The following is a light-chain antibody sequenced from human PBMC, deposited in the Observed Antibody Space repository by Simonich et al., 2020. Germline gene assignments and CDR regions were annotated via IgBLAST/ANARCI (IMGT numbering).Light chain of an antibody. Sequence: QSALTQPASVSGSPGQSITISCTGTSSDVGGYNLVSLYQQHPGKAPKLLIYEGSKRPSGVSNRFSGSKSGNTASRTISGLQAEDEADYYCCSYAGSYTLVFGGGTKLTVL. CDR1: SSDVGGYNL. V-gene: IGLV2-23*01. CDR2: EGS. J-gene: IGLJ2*01. CDR3: CSYAGSYTLV.